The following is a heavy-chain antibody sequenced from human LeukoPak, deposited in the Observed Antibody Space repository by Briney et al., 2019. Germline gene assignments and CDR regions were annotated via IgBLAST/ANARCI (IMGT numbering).Heavy chain of an antibody. V-gene: IGHV3-7*01. CDR1: GFTFSNYW. CDR2: IDEDGSEK. D-gene: IGHD2-2*01. CDR3: AGDPGYCSSTSCAPKGDY. J-gene: IGHJ4*02. Sequence: GGSLRLSCAASGFTFSNYWMSWVRQAPGKGLERVASIDEDGSEKYYVDSVKGRFTISRDNAKNSLYLQMNSLRAEDTAVYYCAGDPGYCSSTSCAPKGDYWGQGTLVTVSS.